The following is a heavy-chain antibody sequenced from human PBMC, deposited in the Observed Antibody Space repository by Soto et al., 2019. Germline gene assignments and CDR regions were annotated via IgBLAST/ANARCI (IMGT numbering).Heavy chain of an antibody. J-gene: IGHJ5*02. CDR1: GCTVSTNY. Sequence: EVQLVESGGGLVQPGGSLRLSCAGSGCTVSTNYMSWVRQAPGKGLEWVSIMYSGGSTFYADSVKGRCTISRDSSKNTLYLQMSSLRVEDSAVYYCARHYGSGSYATWGQGTLVAVSS. CDR2: MYSGGST. D-gene: IGHD3-10*01. CDR3: ARHYGSGSYAT. V-gene: IGHV3-66*04.